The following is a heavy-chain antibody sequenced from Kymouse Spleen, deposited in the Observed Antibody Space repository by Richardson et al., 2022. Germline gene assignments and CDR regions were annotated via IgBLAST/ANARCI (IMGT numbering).Heavy chain of an antibody. J-gene: IGHJ6*02. CDR2: IYYSGST. Sequence: QLQLQESGPGLVKPSETLSLTCTVSGGSISSSSYYWGWIRQPPGKGLEWIGSIYYSGSTYYNPSLKSRVTISVDTSKNQFSLKLSSVTAADTAVYYCASPHSSLYYYGMDVWGQGTTVTVSS. CDR3: ASPHSSLYYYGMDV. V-gene: IGHV4-39*01. D-gene: IGHD6-13*01,IGHD6-25*01,IGHD6-6*01. CDR1: GGSISSSSYY.